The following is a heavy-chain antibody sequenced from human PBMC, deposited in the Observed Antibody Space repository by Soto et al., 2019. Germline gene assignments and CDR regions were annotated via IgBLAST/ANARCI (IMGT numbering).Heavy chain of an antibody. D-gene: IGHD2-15*01. CDR2: IDSSTKYT. CDR3: AREYSYTMDA. V-gene: IGHV3-11*05. CDR1: GFTFRDYY. J-gene: IGHJ6*02. Sequence: QVQLVESGGGLVRPGGSLRLSCEASGFTFRDYYMTWFRQAPGKGLEWLSYIDSSTKYTNYADSVKGRFTISRDNAKNSLYLQMTSLRADDTAVYYCAREYSYTMDAWGQGTMVTVSS.